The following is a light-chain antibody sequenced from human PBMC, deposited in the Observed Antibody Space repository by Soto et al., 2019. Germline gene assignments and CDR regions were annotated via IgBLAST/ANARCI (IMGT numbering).Light chain of an antibody. CDR2: AAS. CDR3: QHSYSTQYT. CDR1: QSISCY. Sequence: DIQMTQSPSSLSASVGDRVTITCRASQSISCYLNWYQQKPWKAPKLLIYAASSLQSGVPSRFSGSGSGTDFTLTISSLQPEDFATYYSQHSYSTQYTFGQGNKLEIK. J-gene: IGKJ2*01. V-gene: IGKV1-39*01.